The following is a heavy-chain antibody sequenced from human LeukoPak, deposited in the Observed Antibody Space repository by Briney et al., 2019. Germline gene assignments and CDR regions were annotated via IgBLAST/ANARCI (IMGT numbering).Heavy chain of an antibody. CDR2: INPNSGGT. V-gene: IGHV1-2*02. CDR1: GYTFTGYY. J-gene: IGHJ4*02. Sequence: ASAKVSCKASGYTFTGYYMHWVRQAPGQGLEWMGWINPNSGGTNYAQKFQGRVTMTRDTSISTAYMEPSRLRSDDTAVYYCATVPTVDYGGNSGLDYWGQGTLVTVSS. CDR3: ATVPTVDYGGNSGLDY. D-gene: IGHD4-23*01.